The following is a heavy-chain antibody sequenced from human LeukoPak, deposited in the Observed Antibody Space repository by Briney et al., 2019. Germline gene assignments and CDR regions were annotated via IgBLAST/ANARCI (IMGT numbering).Heavy chain of an antibody. Sequence: SETLSLTCTVSGGSISSYYWCWIRQPAGKGLEWIGRIYTSGSTNYNPSLKSRVTISADTSKNQFSLKLTSVTAADTAVYYCARDGDSGDYAYWGQGTLVTVSS. CDR2: IYTSGST. V-gene: IGHV4-4*07. CDR3: ARDGDSGDYAY. J-gene: IGHJ4*02. CDR1: GGSISSYY. D-gene: IGHD4-17*01.